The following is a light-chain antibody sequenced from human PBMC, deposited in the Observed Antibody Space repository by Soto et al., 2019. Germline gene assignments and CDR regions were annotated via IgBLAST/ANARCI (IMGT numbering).Light chain of an antibody. J-gene: IGLJ1*01. Sequence: QAVVTQPPSVSGAPGQRVTISCTGSSSNIGAGYDVHWYQQLLGTAPKLLIYGNSNRPSGVPDRFSGSKSGTSASLAITGLQAEDEADYYCQSYDSSLSGLYVFGTGTKVTVL. V-gene: IGLV1-40*01. CDR2: GNS. CDR1: SSNIGAGYD. CDR3: QSYDSSLSGLYV.